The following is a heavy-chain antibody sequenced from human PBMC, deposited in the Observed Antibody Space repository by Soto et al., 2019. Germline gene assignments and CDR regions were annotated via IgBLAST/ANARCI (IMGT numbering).Heavy chain of an antibody. V-gene: IGHV4-4*02. CDR3: ARSPDRSGYYPRWYYYGMDG. D-gene: IGHD3-22*01. CDR2: IYHSGST. J-gene: IGHJ6*02. CDR1: VGSITTSNW. Sequence: PSETLSLTCAFFVGSITTSNWWRWVREPPAKGLEWIGEIYHSGSTNYNPSLKSRVTISVDKSKNQFSLKLSSVTAADTAVYYCARSPDRSGYYPRWYYYGMDGWGQGTTVT.